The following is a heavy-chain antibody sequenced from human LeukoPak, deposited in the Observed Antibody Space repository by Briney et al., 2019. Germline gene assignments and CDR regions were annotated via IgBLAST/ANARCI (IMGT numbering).Heavy chain of an antibody. CDR1: GDSVSSNSAA. J-gene: IGHJ5*02. V-gene: IGHV6-1*01. CDR2: TYYRSKWYN. D-gene: IGHD2-2*01. CDR3: ARDLPDIVVVPAAAFDP. Sequence: SQTLSLTCAISGDSVSSNSAAWNWIRQSPSRGLEWLGRTYYRSKWYNDYAVSVKSRITINPDTSKNQFSLQLNSVTPEDTAVYYCARDLPDIVVVPAAAFDPWGQGTLVTVSS.